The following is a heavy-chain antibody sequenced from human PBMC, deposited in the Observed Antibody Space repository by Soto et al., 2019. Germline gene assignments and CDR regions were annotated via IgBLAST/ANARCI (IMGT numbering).Heavy chain of an antibody. CDR1: GGSFSGYY. J-gene: IGHJ6*02. V-gene: IGHV4-34*01. D-gene: IGHD2-21*02. CDR2: INHSGTI. Sequence: SETLSLTCAVYGGSFSGYYWTWIRQPPGKGLEWIGEINHSGTINFNPSLKSRLTISLDTSKKHFSLKLSSVTDADTAAYYCARADRTLVTSYMLDVWGQGTTVTVSS. CDR3: ARADRTLVTSYMLDV.